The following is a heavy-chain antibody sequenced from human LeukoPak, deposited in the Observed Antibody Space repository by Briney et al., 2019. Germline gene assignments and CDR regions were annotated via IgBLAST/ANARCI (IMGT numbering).Heavy chain of an antibody. Sequence: GGSLRLSCAASGFTFSNYSMNWVRQAPGKGLEWVAVISYDGSNKYYADSVKGRFTISRDNSKNTLYLQMNSLRAEDTAVYYCARDGGFYCSSTSCYTGNGAFDIWGQGTMVTVSS. CDR2: ISYDGSNK. V-gene: IGHV3-30*03. CDR3: ARDGGFYCSSTSCYTGNGAFDI. J-gene: IGHJ3*02. D-gene: IGHD2-2*02. CDR1: GFTFSNYS.